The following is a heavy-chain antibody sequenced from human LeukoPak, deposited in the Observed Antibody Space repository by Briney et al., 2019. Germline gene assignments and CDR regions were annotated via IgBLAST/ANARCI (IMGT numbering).Heavy chain of an antibody. CDR1: GFPFSTYA. V-gene: IGHV3-23*01. Sequence: QPGGSLRLSCAASGFPFSTYAMSWVRQAPGKGLEWVSAISGSGGSTYYADSVKGRFTISRDNSKNTLYLQMNSLRADDTAVYYCAKGRDPWSFLDYWGQGTLVTVSS. D-gene: IGHD3-10*01. CDR2: ISGSGGST. J-gene: IGHJ4*02. CDR3: AKGRDPWSFLDY.